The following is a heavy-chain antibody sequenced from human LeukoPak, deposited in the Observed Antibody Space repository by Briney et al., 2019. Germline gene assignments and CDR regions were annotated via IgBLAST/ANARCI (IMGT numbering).Heavy chain of an antibody. D-gene: IGHD2-2*01. V-gene: IGHV4-34*01. CDR1: GGSFSGYY. CDR2: INHSGST. CDR3: ASSGGDIVVVPAAHLEY. Sequence: PSETLPLTCAVYGGSFSGYYWSWIRQPPGKGLEWIGEINHSGSTNYNPSLKSRVTISVDTSKNQFSLKLSSVTAADTAVYYCASSGGDIVVVPAAHLEYWGQGTLVTVSS. J-gene: IGHJ4*02.